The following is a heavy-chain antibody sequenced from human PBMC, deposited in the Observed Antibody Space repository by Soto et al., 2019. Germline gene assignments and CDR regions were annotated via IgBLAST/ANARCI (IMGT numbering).Heavy chain of an antibody. J-gene: IGHJ6*02. CDR2: ISYDGSNK. CDR1: GFTFSSYG. D-gene: IGHD6-13*01. Sequence: GGSLRLSCAASGFTFSSYGMHWVRQAPGKGLEWVAVISYDGSNKYYADSVKGRFTISRDNSKNTLYLQMNSLRAEDTAVYYCAKDRGSSWYFYGMDVWGQGTTVTVSS. CDR3: AKDRGSSWYFYGMDV. V-gene: IGHV3-30*18.